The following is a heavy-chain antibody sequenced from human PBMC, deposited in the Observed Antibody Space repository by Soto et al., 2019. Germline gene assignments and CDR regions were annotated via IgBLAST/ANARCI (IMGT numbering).Heavy chain of an antibody. D-gene: IGHD3-10*01. CDR2: ISYDGSNK. J-gene: IGHJ4*02. V-gene: IGHV3-30*18. CDR3: AKDRGSLLWFGELPDY. Sequence: QVQLVESGGGVVQPGRSLRLSCAASGFTFSSYGMHWVRQAPGKGLEWVAVISYDGSNKYYADSVKGRFTISTDNSKNTLYLQMNSLRAEDTAVYYCAKDRGSLLWFGELPDYWGQGTLVTVSS. CDR1: GFTFSSYG.